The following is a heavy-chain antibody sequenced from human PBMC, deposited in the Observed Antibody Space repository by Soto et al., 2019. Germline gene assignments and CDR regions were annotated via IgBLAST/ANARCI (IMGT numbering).Heavy chain of an antibody. V-gene: IGHV4-39*06. D-gene: IGHD6-6*01. CDR1: GVSVSSSSYY. J-gene: IGHJ4*02. CDR3: ARGLSIAARGPYYFDY. CDR2: VYYSGST. Sequence: SETLSLTCTVSGVSVSSSSYYWGWVRQPPGKGLEWIGSVYYSGSTYYNPSLESRVTISVDTSKNQFPLKLSSVTAADTAVYYCARGLSIAARGPYYFDYWGQGTLVTVSS.